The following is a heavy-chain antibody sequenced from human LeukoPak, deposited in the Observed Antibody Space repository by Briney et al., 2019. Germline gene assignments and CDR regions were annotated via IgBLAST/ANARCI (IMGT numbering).Heavy chain of an antibody. CDR2: IYSGGST. Sequence: PGGSLRLSCAASGFTVSSNYMSWVRQAPGRGLEWVSGIYSGGSTYYADSVKGRFTISRDNSNNTLYLQMNSLRAEDTAVYYCARAISYSAEYFQHWGQGTLVTVSS. J-gene: IGHJ1*01. CDR3: ARAISYSAEYFQH. D-gene: IGHD5-18*01. V-gene: IGHV3-66*01. CDR1: GFTVSSNY.